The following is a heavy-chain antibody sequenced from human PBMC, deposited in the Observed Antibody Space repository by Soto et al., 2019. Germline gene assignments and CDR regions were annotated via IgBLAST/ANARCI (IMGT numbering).Heavy chain of an antibody. Sequence: SVKVSCKASGGTFSSYAISWVRQAPGQGLEWMGGIIPIFGTANYAQKFQGRVTITADKSTSTAYMELSSLRFEDTAVYYCARAPYSGSYNNWFDPWGQGTLVTVSS. D-gene: IGHD1-26*01. CDR2: IIPIFGTA. J-gene: IGHJ5*02. V-gene: IGHV1-69*06. CDR1: GGTFSSYA. CDR3: ARAPYSGSYNNWFDP.